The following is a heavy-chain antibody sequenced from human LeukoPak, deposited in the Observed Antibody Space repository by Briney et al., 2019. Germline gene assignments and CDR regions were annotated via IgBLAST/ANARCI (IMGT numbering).Heavy chain of an antibody. V-gene: IGHV4-34*01. CDR2: AYHSGGT. D-gene: IGHD4-11*01. CDR3: ARSDGTYTWYFDV. CDR1: GGSFSGYY. J-gene: IGHJ2*01. Sequence: SETLSLTCAVYGGSFSGYYWSWIRQPPGKGLEWIGSAYHSGGTYYNPSLKSRVTISIDTSKNQFSLRLNSVTAADTAVYYCARSDGTYTWYFDVWGRGTLVTVSS.